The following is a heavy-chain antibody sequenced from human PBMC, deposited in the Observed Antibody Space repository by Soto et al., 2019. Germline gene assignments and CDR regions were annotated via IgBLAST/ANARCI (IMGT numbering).Heavy chain of an antibody. Sequence: QVQLVQSGAEVKKPGSSVKVSCKASGGTFSSYTISWVRQAPGQGLEWMGRIIPILGIANYAQKFQGRVTITADKSTSTAYMELSSLRSEDTAVYYCASSVGIAVDNCFDPWGQGTLVTVSS. CDR2: IIPILGIA. CDR1: GGTFSSYT. J-gene: IGHJ5*02. V-gene: IGHV1-69*02. CDR3: ASSVGIAVDNCFDP. D-gene: IGHD6-19*01.